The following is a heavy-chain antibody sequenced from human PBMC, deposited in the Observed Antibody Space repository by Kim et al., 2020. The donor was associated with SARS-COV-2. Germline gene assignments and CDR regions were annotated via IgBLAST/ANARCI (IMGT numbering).Heavy chain of an antibody. J-gene: IGHJ4*02. V-gene: IGHV4-34*01. CDR1: GGSFSGFY. CDR3: ARRLSHTFGSGSHYCDF. CDR2: INHSGRT. Sequence: SETLSLTCAVSGGSFSGFYWSWIRQPPGRGLEWIGEINHSGRTNYNPSLKSRVTISVDTSKNQFSLKLTYVTAADTAVYYCARRLSHTFGSGSHYCDFWGQGTLVTVSS. D-gene: IGHD3-10*01.